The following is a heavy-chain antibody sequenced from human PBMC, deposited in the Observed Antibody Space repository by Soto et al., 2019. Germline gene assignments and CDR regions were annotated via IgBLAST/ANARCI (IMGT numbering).Heavy chain of an antibody. V-gene: IGHV4-61*01. CDR1: GGSVSSGSYY. Sequence: TETLSLTCTVSGGSVSSGSYYWSWIRQPPGKGLEWVGDISYTGNINYNPSLKSRVTISVDTSENQFSLKLGSVTAADTAVYYCARVSRRDGYERIDNWGQGTLVTVSS. J-gene: IGHJ4*02. D-gene: IGHD5-12*01. CDR2: ISYTGNI. CDR3: ARVSRRDGYERIDN.